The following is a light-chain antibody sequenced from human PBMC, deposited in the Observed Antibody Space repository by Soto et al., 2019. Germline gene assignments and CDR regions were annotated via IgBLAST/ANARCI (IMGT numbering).Light chain of an antibody. J-gene: IGLJ3*02. CDR3: SSYAGSNNLV. CDR1: GSDVGGYNY. V-gene: IGLV2-8*01. CDR2: EIS. Sequence: QSALTQPSSASGSPGQSVTISCTGTGSDVGGYNYVSWYQQHPGKAPKLMIYEISKRPSGVPDRFSGSKSGNTASLTVSGLQAEDEADYYCSSYAGSNNLVFGGGTKLTVL.